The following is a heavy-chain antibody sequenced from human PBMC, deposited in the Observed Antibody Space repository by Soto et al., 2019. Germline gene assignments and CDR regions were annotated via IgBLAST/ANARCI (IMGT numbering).Heavy chain of an antibody. J-gene: IGHJ6*02. Sequence: ASVKVSCKASGFTFTSYAMHWVRQAPGQRLEWMGWINAGNGNTKYSQKFQGRVTITRDTSASTAYMELSSLRSEATAVYYCARDLGYCSSTSCYTDAIDFWGQGTTVTVSS. CDR3: ARDLGYCSSTSCYTDAIDF. V-gene: IGHV1-3*01. CDR2: INAGNGNT. D-gene: IGHD2-2*02. CDR1: GFTFTSYA.